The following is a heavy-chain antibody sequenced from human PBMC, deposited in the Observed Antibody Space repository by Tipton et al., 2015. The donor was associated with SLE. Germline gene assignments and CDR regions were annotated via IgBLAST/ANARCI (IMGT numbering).Heavy chain of an antibody. Sequence: TLSLTCTVSGGSISSSSYYWGWIRQPPGKGLEWIGSIYYSGSTYYNPSLKSRVTISVDTSKNQFSLKLSSVTAADTAVYYCARDWGGYCSSTSCLGGFDYWGQGTLVTASS. V-gene: IGHV4-39*07. CDR1: GGSISSSSYY. CDR2: IYYSGST. D-gene: IGHD2-2*03. CDR3: ARDWGGYCSSTSCLGGFDY. J-gene: IGHJ4*02.